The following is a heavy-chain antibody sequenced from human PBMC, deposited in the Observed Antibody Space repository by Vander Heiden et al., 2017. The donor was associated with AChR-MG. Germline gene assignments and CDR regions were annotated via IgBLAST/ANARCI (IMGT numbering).Heavy chain of an antibody. D-gene: IGHD4-17*01. Sequence: EVQLVESGGGLVKPGGSLRLSCAASGFTSRSHSMNWVRQAPGKGLEWVSSISRSSSYMYYAESVKGRVTISRDNAKNSLYRQMNSLRAEETAVYYCARDHYGDYEREYQGDFDYWGQGTLVTVSS. CDR3: ARDHYGDYEREYQGDFDY. CDR1: GFTSRSHS. V-gene: IGHV3-21*01. J-gene: IGHJ4*02. CDR2: ISRSSSYM.